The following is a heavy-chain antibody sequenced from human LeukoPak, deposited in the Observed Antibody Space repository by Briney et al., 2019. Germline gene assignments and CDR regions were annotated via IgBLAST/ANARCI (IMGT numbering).Heavy chain of an antibody. V-gene: IGHV3-30-3*01. Sequence: GRSLRLSCAASGFTFSSYAMHWVRQAPGKGLEWVAVISYDGSNKYYADSVKGRFTISRDNSKNTLYLQMNSLRAEDTAVYYCVGGASGWPDYWGQGTLATVSS. J-gene: IGHJ4*02. D-gene: IGHD6-19*01. CDR1: GFTFSSYA. CDR3: VGGASGWPDY. CDR2: ISYDGSNK.